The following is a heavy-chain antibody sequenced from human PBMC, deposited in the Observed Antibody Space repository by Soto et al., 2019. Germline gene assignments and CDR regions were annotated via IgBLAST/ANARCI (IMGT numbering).Heavy chain of an antibody. CDR3: AKGPYCSGGSCYWNYFDY. D-gene: IGHD2-15*01. CDR1: GFSFSSYG. J-gene: IGHJ4*02. Sequence: LRLSCTASGFSFSSYGMHWVRQAPGKGLEWVAVISNDESRKFYADSVKGRFTVSRDNSKNSLYMQMDGLRAEDTTVYYCAKGPYCSGGSCYWNYFDYWGQGTLVTVSS. V-gene: IGHV3-30*18. CDR2: ISNDESRK.